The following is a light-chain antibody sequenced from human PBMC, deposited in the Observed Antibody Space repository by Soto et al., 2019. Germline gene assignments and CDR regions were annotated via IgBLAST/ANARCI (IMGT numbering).Light chain of an antibody. Sequence: EIVMTQSPATLSVSPGERATLSCRASQSVSSNLAWYQQKPGQAPRLLIYGASTMATGIPARFSGSGSGTEFTISISSLQSEDFAVYYCQQYNNWPPLTFGGGTKVEIK. CDR3: QQYNNWPPLT. CDR1: QSVSSN. V-gene: IGKV3-15*01. CDR2: GAS. J-gene: IGKJ4*01.